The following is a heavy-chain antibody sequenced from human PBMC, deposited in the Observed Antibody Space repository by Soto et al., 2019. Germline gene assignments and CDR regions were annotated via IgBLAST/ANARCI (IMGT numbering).Heavy chain of an antibody. CDR3: AKNQGVELVPLATVDWFDP. Sequence: PGGSVRLSCAASGFIFENFGMSWVRQAPGKALEWISSISGSGFKKYYADSVKGRFTISRDNSKSTVYLELNNLSAEDTAVYHCAKNQGVELVPLATVDWFDPWGQGSVVTVSS. CDR2: ISGSGFKK. J-gene: IGHJ5*02. CDR1: GFIFENFG. V-gene: IGHV3-23*01. D-gene: IGHD1-26*01.